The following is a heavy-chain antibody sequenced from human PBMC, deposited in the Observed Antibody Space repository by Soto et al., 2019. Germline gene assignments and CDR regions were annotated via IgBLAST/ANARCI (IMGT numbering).Heavy chain of an antibody. J-gene: IGHJ6*02. CDR3: AASGPSGSYYYYYGMDV. Sequence: SVKVSCKASGFTFTSSAVQWVRQARGQRLEWIGWIVVGSGNTNYAQKFQERVTITRDMSTSTAYMELSSLRSEDTAVYYCAASGPSGSYYYYYGMDVWGQGTTVTVSS. V-gene: IGHV1-58*01. CDR1: GFTFTSSA. D-gene: IGHD1-26*01. CDR2: IVVGSGNT.